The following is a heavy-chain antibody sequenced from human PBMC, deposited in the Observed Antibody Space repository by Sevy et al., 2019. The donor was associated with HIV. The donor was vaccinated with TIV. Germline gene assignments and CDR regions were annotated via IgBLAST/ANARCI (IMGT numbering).Heavy chain of an antibody. J-gene: IGHJ5*02. Sequence: ASLKVSCKVSGYTLTKLSIDWVRQAPGKALEWMGEFDPQDVKTISSQRFQGRLTMTVGTSTDTAYLELSSLTSEDTAMYYCATVGLRYFSGSSSYQGDWFDPWGQGTLVTVSS. D-gene: IGHD2-15*01. V-gene: IGHV1-24*01. CDR3: ATVGLRYFSGSSSYQGDWFDP. CDR1: GYTLTKLS. CDR2: FDPQDVKT.